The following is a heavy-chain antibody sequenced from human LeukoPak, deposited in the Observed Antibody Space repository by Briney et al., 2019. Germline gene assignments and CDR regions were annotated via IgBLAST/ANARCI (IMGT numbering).Heavy chain of an antibody. D-gene: IGHD3-22*01. CDR1: GGSISSSSYY. V-gene: IGHV4-39*07. CDR3: ARLTMMRNFDL. CDR2: IYYSGST. Sequence: KASETLSLTCTVSGGSISSSSYYWGWIRQPPGKGLEWIGSIYYSGSTYYNPSLKSRVTISVDTSKNQFSLKLSSVTAADTAVYYCARLTMMRNFDLWGQGTMVTVSS. J-gene: IGHJ3*01.